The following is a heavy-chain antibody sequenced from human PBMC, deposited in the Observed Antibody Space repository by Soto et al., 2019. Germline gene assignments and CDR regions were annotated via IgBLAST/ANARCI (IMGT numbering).Heavy chain of an antibody. CDR3: ATDDPAYHGDRWLEY. Sequence: QVQLVESGGGVVQPGRSLRLSCAASGLIFSKYSMHWVRQAPGKGLEWVAVIWYDGSIKHYGDSVKGRFTISRDNSKNSVYLQMNGLRAEDTAGYYCATDDPAYHGDRWLEYGGRGTLVTVSS. D-gene: IGHD2-21*01. CDR1: GLIFSKYS. CDR2: IWYDGSIK. J-gene: IGHJ4*02. V-gene: IGHV3-33*01.